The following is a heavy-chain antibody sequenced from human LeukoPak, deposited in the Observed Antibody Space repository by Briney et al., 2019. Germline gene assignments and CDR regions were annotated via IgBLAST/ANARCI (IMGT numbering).Heavy chain of an antibody. D-gene: IGHD6-19*01. V-gene: IGHV3-48*03. CDR3: ARDKVYSSRREWFDP. J-gene: IGHJ5*02. Sequence: PGGSLRLSCAASGFTFSSYEMNWVRQAPGKGLEWVSYISSSGSTIYYADSVKGRFTISRDNAKNSLYLQMNSLRAEDTAVYYCARDKVYSSRREWFDPWGQGALVTVSS. CDR2: ISSSGSTI. CDR1: GFTFSSYE.